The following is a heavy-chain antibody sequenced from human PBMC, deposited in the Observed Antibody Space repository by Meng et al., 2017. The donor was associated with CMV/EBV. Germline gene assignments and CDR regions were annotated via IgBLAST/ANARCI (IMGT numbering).Heavy chain of an antibody. J-gene: IGHJ4*02. V-gene: IGHV3-30*02. CDR2: IRYDGSNK. Sequence: GGSLRLSCAASGFTFSSYGMHWVRQAPGKGLEWVAFIRYDGSNKYYADSVKGRFTISRDNSKNTLYLRMNSLRAEDTAVYYCAKERGWELLGLFDYWGQGTLVTVSS. CDR1: GFTFSSYG. D-gene: IGHD1-26*01. CDR3: AKERGWELLGLFDY.